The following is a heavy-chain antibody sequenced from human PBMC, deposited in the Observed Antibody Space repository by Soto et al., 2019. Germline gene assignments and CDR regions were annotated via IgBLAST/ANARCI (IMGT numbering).Heavy chain of an antibody. CDR3: AAGVRRYYDFWSGYYTNGMDV. V-gene: IGHV1-69*06. D-gene: IGHD3-3*01. Sequence: GASVKVSCKASGGTFSSYAISWVRQAPGQGLEWMGGIIPIFGTANYAQKFQGRVTITADKSTSTAYMELSSLRSEDTAVYYCAAGVRRYYDFWSGYYTNGMDVWGQGTTVTVSS. J-gene: IGHJ6*02. CDR1: GGTFSSYA. CDR2: IIPIFGTA.